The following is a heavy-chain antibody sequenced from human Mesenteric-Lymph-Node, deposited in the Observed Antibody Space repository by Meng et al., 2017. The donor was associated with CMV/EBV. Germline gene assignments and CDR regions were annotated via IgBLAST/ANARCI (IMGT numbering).Heavy chain of an antibody. CDR3: ARGERTTVLLWFGEYYYGMDV. J-gene: IGHJ6*02. D-gene: IGHD3-10*01. V-gene: IGHV4-61*01. Sequence: SETLSLTCTVSGDSVSSGSYYWSWIRQSPGKGLEWIGYIHNTGSTKYNPSLKSRVTISVDTSKNQFSLKLSSVTAADTAVYYCARGERTTVLLWFGEYYYGMDVWGQGTTVTVSS. CDR1: GDSVSSGSYY. CDR2: IHNTGST.